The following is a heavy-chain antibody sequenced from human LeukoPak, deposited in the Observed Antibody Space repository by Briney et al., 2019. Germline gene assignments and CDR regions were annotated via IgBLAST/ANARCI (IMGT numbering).Heavy chain of an antibody. J-gene: IGHJ2*01. D-gene: IGHD2-15*01. CDR2: IWPGDSET. Sequence: GESLKISCKGSGYSFTTYWIVWVRQMPGKGPEWMGIIWPGDSETTYSPSFQGQVTISADRSISTAYLQWSSLKASDTAMYYCARLHGLRSGGPVNWYFDLWGRGTLVTVSS. CDR3: ARLHGLRSGGPVNWYFDL. CDR1: GYSFTTYW. V-gene: IGHV5-51*01.